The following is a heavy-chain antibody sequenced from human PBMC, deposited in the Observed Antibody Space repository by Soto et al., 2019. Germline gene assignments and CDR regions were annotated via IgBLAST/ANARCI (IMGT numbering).Heavy chain of an antibody. CDR1: GYTFTSYY. CDR2: IIPTFGAA. J-gene: IGHJ6*02. V-gene: IGHV1-69*06. D-gene: IGHD6-19*01. Sequence: GASVKVSCKASGYTFTSYYMHWVRQAPGQGLEWMGGIIPTFGAANYAQKFQGRVTITADKSTSTAYMELSSLRSEDTAVYFCASSYSSDWDYYYFGLDVWGQGTTVTVSS. CDR3: ASSYSSDWDYYYFGLDV.